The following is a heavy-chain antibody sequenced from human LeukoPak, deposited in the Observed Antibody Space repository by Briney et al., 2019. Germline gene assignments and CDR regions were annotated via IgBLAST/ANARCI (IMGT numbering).Heavy chain of an antibody. CDR2: IYPGDSDT. CDR3: ARQAGTYFDY. V-gene: IGHV5-51*01. J-gene: IGHJ4*02. Sequence: GESLQISCKVSGYSFTSYWIGWVRQMPGKGLEWMGFIYPGDSDTTYSPSFQGQVTISADKSISTAYLQWSTLKASDTAMYYCARQAGTYFDYWGQGTLVTVSS. D-gene: IGHD6-19*01. CDR1: GYSFTSYW.